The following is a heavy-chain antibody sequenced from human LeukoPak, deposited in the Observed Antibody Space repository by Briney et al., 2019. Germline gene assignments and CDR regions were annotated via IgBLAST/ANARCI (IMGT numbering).Heavy chain of an antibody. CDR2: IYSGGST. CDR1: GFTVSNNY. Sequence: HPGGSLRLSCAASGFTVSNNYMSWVRQTPGKGLEWVSPIYSGGSTYYADSVKGRFTISRDNSKNTLYLQMNSLRAEDTAVYYCRWEPKYWGQGTLVTVSS. V-gene: IGHV3-66*01. J-gene: IGHJ4*02. CDR3: RWEPKY. D-gene: IGHD1-26*01.